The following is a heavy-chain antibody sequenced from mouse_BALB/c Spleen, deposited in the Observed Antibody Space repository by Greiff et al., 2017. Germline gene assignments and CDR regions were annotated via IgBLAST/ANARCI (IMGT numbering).Heavy chain of an antibody. CDR2: IDPANGNT. Sequence: EVQLVESGAELVKPGASVKLSCTASGFNIKDTYMHWVKQRPEQGLEWIGRIDPANGNTKYDPKFQGKATITADTSSNTAYLQLSSLTSEDTAVYYCARLYAMDYWGQGTSVTVSS. V-gene: IGHV14-3*02. CDR1: GFNIKDTY. J-gene: IGHJ4*01. CDR3: ARLYAMDY.